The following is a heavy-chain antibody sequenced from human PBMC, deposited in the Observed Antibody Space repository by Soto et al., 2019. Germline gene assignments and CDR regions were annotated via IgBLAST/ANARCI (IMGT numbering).Heavy chain of an antibody. V-gene: IGHV4-59*01. J-gene: IGHJ6*02. Sequence: PSETLSLTCTVSGGSISSYYWSWIRQPPGEGLEGIGYIYYSGSTNYNPSLKSRVTISVDTSKNQFSLKLSSVTAADTAVYDCARANPPGGSVYYYYAMDVWGQGTMVTVSS. CDR2: IYYSGST. CDR1: GGSISSYY. D-gene: IGHD1-26*01. CDR3: ARANPPGGSVYYYYAMDV.